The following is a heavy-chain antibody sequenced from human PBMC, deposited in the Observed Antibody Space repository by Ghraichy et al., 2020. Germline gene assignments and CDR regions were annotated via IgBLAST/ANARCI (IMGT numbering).Heavy chain of an antibody. CDR2: ISYGGTNK. CDR1: GFTFNNYG. V-gene: IGHV3-30*03. D-gene: IGHD3-10*01. CDR3: ARSYVSAAASGTYIHPHEAFHM. J-gene: IGHJ3*02. Sequence: GGSLRLSCAASGFTFNNYGMHWVRQSPGRGLEWVSVISYGGTNKQYTDSLKGRFTISRDNSMNTLYLQMNNLRAEDTAVYYCARSYVSAAASGTYIHPHEAFHMWGKGKVVIVSA.